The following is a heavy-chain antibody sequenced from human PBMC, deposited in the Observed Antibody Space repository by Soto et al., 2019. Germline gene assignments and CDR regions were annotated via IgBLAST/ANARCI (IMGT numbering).Heavy chain of an antibody. CDR2: ITKNGRNK. CDR1: GFTFSNYA. Sequence: QVQLVESGGGVVQPGGSLRLSCAASGFTFSNYAMHWVRXXXGXXXXWVADITKNGRNKDYADSVKGRLAISRDNSKXXXXXXXXXXXXXXXXXXXXXXXXXXXXXSPFDYWGQGTLVTVSS. J-gene: IGHJ4*02. V-gene: IGHV3-30*03. CDR3: XXXXXXXXXSPFDY.